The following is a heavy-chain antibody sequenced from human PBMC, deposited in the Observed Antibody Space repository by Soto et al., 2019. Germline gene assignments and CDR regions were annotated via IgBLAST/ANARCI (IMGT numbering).Heavy chain of an antibody. CDR1: GYSFTAYF. J-gene: IGHJ4*02. CDR3: ARAPYSSSSFFFDY. CDR2: XXPXXGXT. D-gene: IGHD6-6*01. Sequence: ASVNVSCKASGYSFTAYFMHLVRQAPGQGLEWXGIXXPXXGXTXXXQXXXGRVTMTWDTSTTTVYMELSSLRSDDTAVYYCARAPYSSSSFFFDYWGQGTPVTVSS. V-gene: IGHV1-46*01.